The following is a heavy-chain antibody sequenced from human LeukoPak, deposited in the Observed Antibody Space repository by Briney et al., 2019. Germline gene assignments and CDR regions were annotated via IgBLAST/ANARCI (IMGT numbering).Heavy chain of an antibody. Sequence: ASVKVSCKASGGTFSSYAISWVRQAPGQGLEWMGGIIPIFGTANYAQKFQGRVTITADESTSTAYMELSSLRSEDTAVYYCARGVVVPAAMVGARFFDYWGQGTPVTVSS. D-gene: IGHD2-2*01. J-gene: IGHJ4*02. CDR3: ARGVVVPAAMVGARFFDY. V-gene: IGHV1-69*01. CDR1: GGTFSSYA. CDR2: IIPIFGTA.